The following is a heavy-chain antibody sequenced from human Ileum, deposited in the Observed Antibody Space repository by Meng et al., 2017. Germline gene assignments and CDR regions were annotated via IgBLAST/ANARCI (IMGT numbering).Heavy chain of an antibody. J-gene: IGHJ4*02. D-gene: IGHD7-27*01. CDR3: ARDHWGSLDY. CDR1: GGSVSSDGFQ. V-gene: IGHV4-61*08. CDR2: AST. Sequence: QVQLQESGPGLVRPAETLSLICTVSGGSVSSDGFQWGWVRQPPGKGLEWIGYASTNYNPSLKSRVTISLDTSKSQFSLELSSVTAADTAVYYCARDHWGSLDYWGQGILVTVSS.